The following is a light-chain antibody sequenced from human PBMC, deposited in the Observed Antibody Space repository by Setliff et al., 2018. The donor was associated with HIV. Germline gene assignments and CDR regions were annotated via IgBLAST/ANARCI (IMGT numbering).Light chain of an antibody. J-gene: IGLJ2*01. CDR3: SSYTSSSTLVV. CDR1: SSDVGGYNY. Sequence: ALTQPASVSGSPGQSITISCTGTSSDVGGYNYVSWYQQHPGKAPKLMIYDVSNRPSGVSNRFSGSKSGNTASLTISGLQAEDEADYYCSSYTSSSTLVVFGGGTKVTV. V-gene: IGLV2-14*03. CDR2: DVS.